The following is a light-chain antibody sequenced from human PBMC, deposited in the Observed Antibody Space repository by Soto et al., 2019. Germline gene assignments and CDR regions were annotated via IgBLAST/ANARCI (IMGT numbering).Light chain of an antibody. CDR1: SGHSSYI. J-gene: IGLJ1*01. CDR3: ETWDSNTRV. Sequence: QPVLTQSSSASASLGSSVKLTCTLSSGHSSYIIAWHQQQPGKAPRYLMKLEGSGSYNKGSGVPDRVSGSSSGADRYLTISNLQSEDEADYYCETWDSNTRVFGTGTKVTVL. CDR2: LEGSGSY. V-gene: IGLV4-60*03.